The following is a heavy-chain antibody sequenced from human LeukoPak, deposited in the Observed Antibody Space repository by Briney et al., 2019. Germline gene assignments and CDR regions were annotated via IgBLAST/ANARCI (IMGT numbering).Heavy chain of an antibody. D-gene: IGHD6-6*01. CDR2: IYHSGST. Sequence: SETLSLTCAVSGYSISSGYYWGWIRQRPGKGLEWIGSIYHSGSTYYTPSLKSRVTISVYTSKNQFSLKLSSVTAADTAVYYCASYEYSSSWVNYFDYWGQGTLVTVSS. J-gene: IGHJ4*02. CDR3: ASYEYSSSWVNYFDY. V-gene: IGHV4-38-2*01. CDR1: GYSISSGYY.